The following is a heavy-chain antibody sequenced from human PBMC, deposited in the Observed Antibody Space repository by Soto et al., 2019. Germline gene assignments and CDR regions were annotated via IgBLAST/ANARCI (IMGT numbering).Heavy chain of an antibody. CDR3: ARERAAAGFDY. V-gene: IGHV1-8*01. CDR2: MNPNSGNT. J-gene: IGHJ4*02. CDR1: GYTLTSYD. D-gene: IGHD6-13*01. Sequence: QVQLVQSGAEVKKPGASVKVSCKASGYTLTSYDINWVRQATGQGLEWMGWMNPNSGNTGYAQKFQCRVTMTRHTSLSTDYMELRRLRSEATAVYYCARERAAAGFDYWGQGTLVTVSS.